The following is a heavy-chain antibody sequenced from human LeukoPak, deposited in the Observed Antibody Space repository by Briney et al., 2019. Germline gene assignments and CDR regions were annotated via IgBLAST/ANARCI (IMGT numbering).Heavy chain of an antibody. V-gene: IGHV4-4*07. Sequence: SETLSLTCTVSGGSIGTYYWSWIRQPAGKGLEWIGRIYTTGSANYNPSLKSRVTISVDTSKNQFSLKLSSVTAADTAVYYCARLPLIAAAGGSGYWGQGTLVTVSS. J-gene: IGHJ4*02. D-gene: IGHD6-13*01. CDR1: GGSIGTYY. CDR3: ARLPLIAAAGGSGY. CDR2: IYTTGSA.